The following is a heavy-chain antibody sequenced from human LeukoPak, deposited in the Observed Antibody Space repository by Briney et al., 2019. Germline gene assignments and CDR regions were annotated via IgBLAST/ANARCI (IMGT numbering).Heavy chain of an antibody. D-gene: IGHD1-14*01. CDR2: INWNSAST. V-gene: IGHV3-9*01. CDR3: VKGRRNPYRPEGPFDP. CDR1: GFTFEDYA. Sequence: GGSLRLSCAASGFTFEDYAMHWVRHAPGKGLEWVSGINWNSASTGYADSVKGRFTISRDNVMNSLYLQMNSLRPEDTALYYCVKGRRNPYRPEGPFDPWGQGTLVTVSS. J-gene: IGHJ5*02.